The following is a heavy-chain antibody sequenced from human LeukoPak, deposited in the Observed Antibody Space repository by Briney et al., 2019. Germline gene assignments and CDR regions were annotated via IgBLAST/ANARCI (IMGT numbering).Heavy chain of an antibody. CDR2: INHSGTT. D-gene: IGHD3-10*01. CDR3: ARGPPWYYNY. V-gene: IGHV4-34*01. Sequence: TSETLSLTCAVYGESFGGSYWGWIRQPPGKGLEWIGEINHSGTTTYNPTLKSRLTISVDTSKNQSSLNLTSLTAADTAVYYCARGPPWYYNYWGQGTLVTVSS. J-gene: IGHJ4*02. CDR1: GESFGGSY.